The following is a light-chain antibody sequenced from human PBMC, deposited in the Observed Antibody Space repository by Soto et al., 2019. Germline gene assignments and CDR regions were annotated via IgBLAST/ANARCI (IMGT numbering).Light chain of an antibody. CDR3: KKNNTYGT. CDR2: DAS. J-gene: IGKJ1*01. V-gene: IGKV1-5*01. CDR1: QNVNNW. Sequence: DIQMTQFPPALSASVGDRVTITCRASQNVNNWLAWYQHKPGKAPQLLIYDASVLEAGVPSRFSGSGSGTEFPPPIRGLQSDDFETYHTKKNNTYGTFGPGTKGEVK.